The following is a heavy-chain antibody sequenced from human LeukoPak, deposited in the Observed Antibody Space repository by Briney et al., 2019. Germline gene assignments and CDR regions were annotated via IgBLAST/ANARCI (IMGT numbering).Heavy chain of an antibody. CDR2: ISRGGGST. J-gene: IGHJ6*04. CDR3: AKEPIHYSRSYYYMDV. V-gene: IGHV3-43*02. Sequence: GGSLRLSCAASGFTFDDYGMHWVRQAPGKGLEWVSPISRGGGSTYYAASVKGRFTISRDNSKNSLYLQMTTLRTEDTALYYCAKEPIHYSRSYYYMDVWGKGPTVTVSS. CDR1: GFTFDDYG. D-gene: IGHD4-11*01.